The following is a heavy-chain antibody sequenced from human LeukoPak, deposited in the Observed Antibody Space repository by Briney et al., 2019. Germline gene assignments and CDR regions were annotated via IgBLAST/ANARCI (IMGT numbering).Heavy chain of an antibody. V-gene: IGHV3-21*04. CDR1: GFTFSIYS. CDR2: ISSGSGDK. Sequence: GGSLRISCAASGFTFSIYSMNWVRQAPGKGLEWVSRISSGSGDKHYADSVKGRFTISRDNAKNSLYLQMNSLRAEDTAVYYCASGGMSGVYWGQGTLVTVSS. CDR3: ASGGMSGVY. J-gene: IGHJ4*02. D-gene: IGHD2-15*01.